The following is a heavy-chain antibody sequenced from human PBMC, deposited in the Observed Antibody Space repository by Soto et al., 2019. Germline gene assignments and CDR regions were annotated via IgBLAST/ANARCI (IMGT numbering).Heavy chain of an antibody. J-gene: IGHJ4*02. CDR1: GYRFSSYG. Sequence: ASVKVSCKASGYRFSSYGISWVRQAPGQGLEWMAWISAHNGNANDAPRLQGRVTLTTDTSTSTAYMELRSLRPDDTAVYYCARDDRTAGHGSYAYFDLWGQGTLVTVSS. CDR3: ARDDRTAGHGSYAYFDL. V-gene: IGHV1-18*01. D-gene: IGHD6-25*01. CDR2: ISAHNGNA.